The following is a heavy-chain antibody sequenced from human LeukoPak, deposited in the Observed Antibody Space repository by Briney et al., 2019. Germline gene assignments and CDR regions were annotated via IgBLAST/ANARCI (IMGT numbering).Heavy chain of an antibody. J-gene: IGHJ5*02. CDR1: GGSISSYY. V-gene: IGHV4-4*09. CDR2: IYTSGST. Sequence: SETLSLTCTVSGGSISSYYWSWIRQPPGKGLEWIGYIYTSGSTNYNPSLKSRVTISVDTSKNQFSLKLSSETAADTAVYYCAREPPRYYYDSSGYYWFDPWGQGTLVTVSS. CDR3: AREPPRYYYDSSGYYWFDP. D-gene: IGHD3-22*01.